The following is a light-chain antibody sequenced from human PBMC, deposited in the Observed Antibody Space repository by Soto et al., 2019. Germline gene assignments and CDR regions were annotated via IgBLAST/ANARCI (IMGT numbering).Light chain of an antibody. CDR1: QDIRKY. Sequence: DVQMTQSPSSLAASVGDRVTITCQASQDIRKYLNWYQEKPGSPPKLLIYDATNLEAGVPSRFSGSGYWTDYSLSITDLQPEDFATYYCLQYESLPYGFGQGTKLKI. CDR3: LQYESLPYG. CDR2: DAT. V-gene: IGKV1-33*01. J-gene: IGKJ2*03.